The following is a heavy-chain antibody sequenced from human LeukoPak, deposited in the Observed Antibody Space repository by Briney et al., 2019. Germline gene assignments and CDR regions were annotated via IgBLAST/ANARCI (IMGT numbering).Heavy chain of an antibody. CDR1: GYTFTGYY. J-gene: IGHJ4*02. CDR3: ARAPPSDYYGSGSYDY. V-gene: IGHV1-2*02. CDR2: INPNSGGT. D-gene: IGHD3-10*01. Sequence: ASVKVSCKASGYTFTGYYMHWVRQAPGQGLEWMGWINPNSGGTNYAQKFQGRVTMTRDMSTSTVYMELSSLRSEDTAVYYCARAPPSDYYGSGSYDYWGQGTLVTVSS.